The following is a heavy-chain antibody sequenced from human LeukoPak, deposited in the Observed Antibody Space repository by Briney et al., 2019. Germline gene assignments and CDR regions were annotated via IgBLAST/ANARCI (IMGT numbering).Heavy chain of an antibody. J-gene: IGHJ4*02. D-gene: IGHD3-22*01. Sequence: SETLSLTCTVSGGSISSSSYYWGWIRQPPGKGLEWIGSIYYSGSTYYNPSLKSRVTISVDTSKNQFSLKLSSVTAADTAVYYCAKDPAYYYDSRGDYWGQGTLVTVSS. V-gene: IGHV4-39*02. CDR1: GGSISSSSYY. CDR3: AKDPAYYYDSRGDY. CDR2: IYYSGST.